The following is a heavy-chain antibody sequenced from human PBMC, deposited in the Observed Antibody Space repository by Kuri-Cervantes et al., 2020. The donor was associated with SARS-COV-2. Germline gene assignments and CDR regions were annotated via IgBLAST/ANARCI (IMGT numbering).Heavy chain of an antibody. CDR1: GGSFSDYY. J-gene: IGHJ4*02. V-gene: IGHV4-34*01. D-gene: IGHD1-1*01. Sequence: SEIWSPTCAVQGGSFSDYYWSWVRQPPGKGLEWIGEIKHSGNINYDPSLKSRVTISIDTSKNQFSLKLSSVTAADTAVYYCVRGGQPSVQLVFYYWGQGALVTVSS. CDR3: VRGGQPSVQLVFYY. CDR2: IKHSGNI.